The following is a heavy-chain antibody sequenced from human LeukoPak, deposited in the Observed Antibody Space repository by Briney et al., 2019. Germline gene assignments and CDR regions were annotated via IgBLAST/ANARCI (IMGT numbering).Heavy chain of an antibody. D-gene: IGHD3-3*01. V-gene: IGHV1-18*01. CDR1: GYIFSNFA. CDR3: ARAMFDFWSSYSLWSEGNWFDP. CDR2: ISTYNGNT. Sequence: ASVKVSCKTSGYIFSNFALTWVRQAPGQGLEWMGWISTYNGNTNYAQKLQGRVTMTTDTSTNTAYMELRSLRSDDTAVYYCARAMFDFWSSYSLWSEGNWFDPWGQGTLVTVSS. J-gene: IGHJ5*02.